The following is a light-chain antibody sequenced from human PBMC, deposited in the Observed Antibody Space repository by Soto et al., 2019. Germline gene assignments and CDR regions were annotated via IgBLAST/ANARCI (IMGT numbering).Light chain of an antibody. V-gene: IGKV3-20*01. J-gene: IGKJ1*01. CDR3: EEYCSSPRT. CDR1: QSVSSSY. CDR2: GAS. Sequence: EIVLTQSPGTLSLSPGERATLSCRASQSVSSSYLAWYQKKPGQAPRLLIYGASSKATGITDRLSGSGSGTDFTLIISRLEPDDFAVDYCEEYCSSPRTFGKGTKVVIK.